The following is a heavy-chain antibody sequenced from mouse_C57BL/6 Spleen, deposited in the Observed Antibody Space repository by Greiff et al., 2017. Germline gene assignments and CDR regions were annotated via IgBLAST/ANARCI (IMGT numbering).Heavy chain of an antibody. Sequence: EVKLVESGEGLVKPGGSLKLSCAASGFTFSSYAMSWVRQTPEKRLEWVAYISSGGDYIYYADTVKGRFTISRDNARNTLYLQMSSLKSEDTAMYYCTREELGQFAYWGQGTLVTVSA. D-gene: IGHD4-1*01. CDR1: GFTFSSYA. J-gene: IGHJ3*01. V-gene: IGHV5-9-1*02. CDR3: TREELGQFAY. CDR2: ISSGGDYI.